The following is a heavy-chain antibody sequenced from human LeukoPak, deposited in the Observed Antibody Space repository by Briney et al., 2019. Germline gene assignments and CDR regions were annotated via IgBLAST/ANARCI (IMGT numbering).Heavy chain of an antibody. CDR3: AKGYCGSTNCYGDY. V-gene: IGHV3-23*01. CDR1: GFTFGDYA. CDR2: ISGSDGST. J-gene: IGHJ4*02. D-gene: IGHD2-2*01. Sequence: GGSLRLSCTASGFTFGDYAMSWVRQAPGKGLEWVSGISGSDGSTYYADSVKGRFTISRDNSKNTLYLQMNSPRAEDTAVYYCAKGYCGSTNCYGDYWGQGTLVTVSS.